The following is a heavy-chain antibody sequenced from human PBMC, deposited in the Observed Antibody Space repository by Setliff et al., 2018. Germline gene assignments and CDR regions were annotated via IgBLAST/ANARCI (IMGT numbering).Heavy chain of an antibody. CDR1: GASISDSY. CDR3: ARFCGTSNCQRAPLFDY. Sequence: PSETLSLTCGVSGASISDSYWSWIRQPPGKGLAWIGHILTTGSTNYNPSLKSRIAISADTSRDRFSLRLTSVTAADTAIYYCARFCGTSNCQRAPLFDYWGQGILVTVSS. V-gene: IGHV4-4*08. J-gene: IGHJ4*02. CDR2: ILTTGST. D-gene: IGHD1-1*01.